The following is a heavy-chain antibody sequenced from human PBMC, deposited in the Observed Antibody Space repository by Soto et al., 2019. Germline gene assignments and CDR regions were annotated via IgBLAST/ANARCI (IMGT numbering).Heavy chain of an antibody. CDR3: ARVVYGDYGQYNWFDP. J-gene: IGHJ5*02. CDR1: GFTFSDYF. D-gene: IGHD4-17*01. V-gene: IGHV3-11*01. CDR2: ISSFGTTI. Sequence: QVQLVESGGGLVKPGGSLRLSCAVSGFTFSDYFMVWVRQAPGKGLEWVSYISSFGTTIYYADSVKGRFTVSRDNAKNSLFLQVNSLRAEDTAVYYCARVVYGDYGQYNWFDPWGQGTLVTVSS.